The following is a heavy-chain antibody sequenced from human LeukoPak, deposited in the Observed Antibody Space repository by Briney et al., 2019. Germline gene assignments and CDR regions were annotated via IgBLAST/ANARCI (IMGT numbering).Heavy chain of an antibody. CDR3: ARIGYSYGYTPFSAPFDY. D-gene: IGHD5-18*01. CDR2: INPSGGST. V-gene: IGHV1-46*01. CDR1: GYTFTGYY. Sequence: GASVKVSCKASGYTFTGYYMHWVRQAPGQGLEWMGIINPSGGSTSYAQKFQGRVTMTRDTSTSTVYMELSSLRSEDTAVYYCARIGYSYGYTPFSAPFDYWGQGTLVTVSS. J-gene: IGHJ4*02.